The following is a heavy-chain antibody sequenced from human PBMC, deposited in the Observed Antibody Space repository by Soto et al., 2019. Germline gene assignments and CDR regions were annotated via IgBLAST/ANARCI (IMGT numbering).Heavy chain of an antibody. J-gene: IGHJ4*02. CDR1: RFTLSGHT. CDR3: ARCMGFDGSGYAFFDS. CDR2: VSRSSSYI. Sequence: PGGSLRLSCAASRFTLSGHTINWVRQAPGKGLEWVSSVSRSSSYIYYADSVKGRFTVSRDDAEKSLYLQMNSLRAEDTAIYYCARCMGFDGSGYAFFDSWGQGTQVTVSS. D-gene: IGHD3-10*01. V-gene: IGHV3-21*01.